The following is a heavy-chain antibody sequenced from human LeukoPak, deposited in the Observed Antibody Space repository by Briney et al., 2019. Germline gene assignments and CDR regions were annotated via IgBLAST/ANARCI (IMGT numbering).Heavy chain of an antibody. Sequence: SETLSLTCTVSGGSISSYYWGWIRQPPGKGLEWMGYIYYSGSTNYNPSLKSRVTISVDTSKNQFSLKLSSVTAADTAVYYCARAVVGATKGGLDYWGQGTLVTVSS. CDR2: IYYSGST. CDR3: ARAVVGATKGGLDY. CDR1: GGSISSYY. V-gene: IGHV4-59*01. D-gene: IGHD1-26*01. J-gene: IGHJ4*02.